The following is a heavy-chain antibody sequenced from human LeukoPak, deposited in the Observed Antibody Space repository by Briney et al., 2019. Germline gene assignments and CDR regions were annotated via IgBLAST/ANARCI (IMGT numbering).Heavy chain of an antibody. CDR2: IIPIFGTA. J-gene: IGHJ4*02. Sequence: GASVKVSCKASGGTFSSYAISWVRQAPGQGLEWMGGIIPIFGTANYAQKFQGRVTITADESTSTAYMELSSLRPEDTAVYYCARSPSSSSYSRGEYWGQGTLVTVSS. D-gene: IGHD6-6*01. CDR3: ARSPSSSSYSRGEY. V-gene: IGHV1-69*01. CDR1: GGTFSSYA.